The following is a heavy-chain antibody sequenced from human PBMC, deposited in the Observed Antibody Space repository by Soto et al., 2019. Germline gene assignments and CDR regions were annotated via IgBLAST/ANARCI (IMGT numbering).Heavy chain of an antibody. CDR1: GGSISSGGYY. J-gene: IGHJ4*02. V-gene: IGHV4-31*03. CDR2: IYYSGST. D-gene: IGHD3-10*01. CDR3: ARGSYDYYGSGSYYPLDY. Sequence: SETLSLTCTVSGGSISSGGYYWSWIRQHPGKGLEWIGYIYYSGSTYYNPSLKSRVTISVDTSKNQFSLKLSSVTAADTAVYYCARGSYDYYGSGSYYPLDYWGQGTLVTVSS.